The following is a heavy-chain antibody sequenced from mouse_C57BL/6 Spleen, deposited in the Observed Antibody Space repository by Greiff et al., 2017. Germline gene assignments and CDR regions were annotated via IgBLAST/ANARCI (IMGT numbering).Heavy chain of an antibody. J-gene: IGHJ3*01. CDR1: GYTFTDYE. V-gene: IGHV1-15*01. D-gene: IGHD4-1*01. CDR3: TWETGTSWFAY. Sequence: QVQLQQPGAELVRPGASVTLSCKASGYTFTDYEMHWVKQTPVHGLEWIGAIDPETGGTAYNQKFKGKAILTADKSSSTAYMELRSLTSEDSAVYYCTWETGTSWFAYWGQGTLVTVSA. CDR2: IDPETGGT.